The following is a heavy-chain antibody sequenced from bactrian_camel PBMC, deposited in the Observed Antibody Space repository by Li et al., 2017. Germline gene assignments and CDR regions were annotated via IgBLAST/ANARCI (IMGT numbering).Heavy chain of an antibody. CDR3: AASPRSRFCSGSWSLRTDGYNN. D-gene: IGHD7*01. CDR1: GITFSRAC. V-gene: IGHV3S53*01. CDR2: TAPDGSI. Sequence: VQLVESGGGLVQPGGSLRLSCAHPGITFSRACMGWFRQVPGKEREGVAATAPDGSIIYAESVKGRFTISRDNAKNTLYLQMNSLKPEDTAMYYCAASPRSRFCSGSWSLRTDGYNNWGQGTQVTVS. J-gene: IGHJ4*01.